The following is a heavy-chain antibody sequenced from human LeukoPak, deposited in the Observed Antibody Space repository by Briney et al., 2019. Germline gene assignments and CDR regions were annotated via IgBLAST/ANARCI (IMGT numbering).Heavy chain of an antibody. CDR2: ISPGGGTT. D-gene: IGHD2-15*01. V-gene: IGHV3-23*01. CDR1: GFAFGSEA. J-gene: IGHJ5*02. CDR3: VRGGPSTWS. Sequence: PGGSLRLSCAVSGFAFGSEAMSWVRQSPARGLEWVASISPGGGTTYYADYVKGRFIISRDDAKNTVYLQMNNLRAEDTAVYYCVRGGPSTWSWGQGTLVTVSS.